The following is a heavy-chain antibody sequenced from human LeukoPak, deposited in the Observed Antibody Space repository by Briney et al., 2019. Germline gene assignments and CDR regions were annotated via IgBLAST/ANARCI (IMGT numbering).Heavy chain of an antibody. J-gene: IGHJ4*02. V-gene: IGHV4-34*01. Sequence: SETLSLTCAVYGGSFSGYYWSWIRQPPGKGLEWIGEINHSGSTNYNPSLKSRVTISVDTSKNQFSLKLSSVTAADTAVYYCRVYYGSGSYYWGQGTLVTVSS. CDR2: INHSGST. CDR3: RVYYGSGSYY. D-gene: IGHD3-10*01. CDR1: GGSFSGYY.